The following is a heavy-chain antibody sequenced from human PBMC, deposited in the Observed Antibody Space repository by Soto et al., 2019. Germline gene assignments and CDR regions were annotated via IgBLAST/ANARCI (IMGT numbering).Heavy chain of an antibody. CDR3: VRDRAADRYLDL. Sequence: QVQVVQSGAEVKKPGASVRLSCKTSGYSFTSCALHWVRQAPGQGFEWMGWINTDSGTTKYSQKFQGRVTITRDASASTAYMELRSLSSEDTTIYYCVRDRAADRYLDLWGRGTLVTVSS. CDR1: GYSFTSCA. D-gene: IGHD6-25*01. J-gene: IGHJ2*01. V-gene: IGHV1-3*04. CDR2: INTDSGTT.